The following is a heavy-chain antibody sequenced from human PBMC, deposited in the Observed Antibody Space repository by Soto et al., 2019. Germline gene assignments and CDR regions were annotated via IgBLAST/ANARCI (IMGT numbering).Heavy chain of an antibody. V-gene: IGHV3-7*01. CDR2: IKQDGSEK. Sequence: GGSLRLSCAASGFTFSSYWMSWVRQAPGKGLEWVANIKQDGSEKYYEDSVKGRFTISRDNAKNSLYLQMNSLRAEDTAVYYCARASGYCSGGSCYDYWGQGTLVTVSS. J-gene: IGHJ4*02. CDR3: ARASGYCSGGSCYDY. D-gene: IGHD2-15*01. CDR1: GFTFSSYW.